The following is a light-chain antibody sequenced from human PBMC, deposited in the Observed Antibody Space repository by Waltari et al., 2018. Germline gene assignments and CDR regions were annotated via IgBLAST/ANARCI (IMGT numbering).Light chain of an antibody. CDR1: QSISRT. CDR3: QHYVRLPAT. Sequence: EIVLTQSPGTLSLSPGERATLSCRASQSISRTLAWYQQKPGPAPRPLIYGASIRASGIPDKFSGTGSGTDFSLTINRLEPEDFAVYFCQHYVRLPATFGQGTKVEI. J-gene: IGKJ1*01. V-gene: IGKV3-20*01. CDR2: GAS.